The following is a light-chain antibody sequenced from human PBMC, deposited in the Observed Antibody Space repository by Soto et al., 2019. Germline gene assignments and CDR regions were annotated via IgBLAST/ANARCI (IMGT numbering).Light chain of an antibody. CDR2: AVS. V-gene: IGKV1-9*01. Sequence: IQLTQSPSSLSASVGDRVTITCRASQGLSGYLAWYQQKPGKAPKLLMYAVSTLQSGVPSRFSGSGSGPDFHPTSRDWRPEDFATISFQKRNAYPFTFGQGNRRGLN. CDR1: QGLSGY. J-gene: IGKJ5*01. CDR3: QKRNAYPFT.